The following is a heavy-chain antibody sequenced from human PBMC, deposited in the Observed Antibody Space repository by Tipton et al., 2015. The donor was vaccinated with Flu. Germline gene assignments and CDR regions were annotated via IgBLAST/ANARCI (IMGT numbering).Heavy chain of an antibody. V-gene: IGHV4-4*07. J-gene: IGHJ4*02. D-gene: IGHD3-9*01. CDR1: GGSLSGYY. CDR2: IYTSGNT. CDR3: AREGALTGYSKPADY. Sequence: TLSLTCNVSGGSLSGYYWSWIRQPAGKGLEWIGRIYTSGNTNYSPSLKSRVTMSVDTSKNQFSLKLSSVTAADTAVYYCAREGALTGYSKPADYWGQGTLVTVSS.